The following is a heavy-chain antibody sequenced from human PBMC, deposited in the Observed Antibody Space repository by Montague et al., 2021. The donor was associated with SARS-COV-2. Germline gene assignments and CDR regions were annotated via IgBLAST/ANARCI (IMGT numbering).Heavy chain of an antibody. Sequence: SETLSLTCTVSGGSISSSSYYWGWIRQPTGKGLEWIGSIYYSGSTYYNPSLKSRVTISVDTSKNQFSLKLSSVTAADTAVYYCARHGYGGYDYHLLVDYWGQGTLVTVSS. D-gene: IGHD5-12*01. V-gene: IGHV4-39*01. J-gene: IGHJ4*02. CDR1: GGSISSSSYY. CDR3: ARHGYGGYDYHLLVDY. CDR2: IYYSGST.